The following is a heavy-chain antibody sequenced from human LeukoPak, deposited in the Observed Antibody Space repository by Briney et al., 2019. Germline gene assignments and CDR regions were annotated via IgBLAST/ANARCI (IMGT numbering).Heavy chain of an antibody. Sequence: GGSLRLSCAASGFIFTNYAMSWVRQAPGKGLEWVSAISGSGGSTYYADSVKGRFTISRDNSKNTLYLQMNSLRAEDTAVYYCAKDRRDDSSGYYCDYWGQGTLVTVSS. V-gene: IGHV3-23*01. D-gene: IGHD3-22*01. CDR2: ISGSGGST. J-gene: IGHJ4*02. CDR1: GFIFTNYA. CDR3: AKDRRDDSSGYYCDY.